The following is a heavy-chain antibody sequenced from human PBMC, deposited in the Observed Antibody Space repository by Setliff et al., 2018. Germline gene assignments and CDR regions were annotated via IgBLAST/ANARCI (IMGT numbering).Heavy chain of an antibody. V-gene: IGHV4-59*11. J-gene: IGHJ3*02. Sequence: SETLSLTCTVSGGSISSQDWSWIRQPPGKGLEWIGYVYSSGITNYNPSLKSRVSTSVDTSQNQISLKLSSVTAADTAVYYCARTMYSSSWYGAFDIWGQGTMVTVSS. CDR1: GGSISSQD. CDR2: VYSSGIT. CDR3: ARTMYSSSWYGAFDI. D-gene: IGHD6-13*01.